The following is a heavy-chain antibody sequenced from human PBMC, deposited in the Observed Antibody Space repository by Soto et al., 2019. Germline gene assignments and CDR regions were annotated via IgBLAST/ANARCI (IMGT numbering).Heavy chain of an antibody. J-gene: IGHJ4*02. CDR1: GFTFTSYT. V-gene: IGHV3-30-3*01. D-gene: IGHD3-10*01. CDR2: ISYDGSNE. Sequence: QVQLVESGRGVVQPGRSLRLSCAASGFTFTSYTMHWVRQAPGKGLEWVAIISYDGSNEYYADSVKGRFTISRDNSKNTLYLQMNSLRAEDTAVYYGARAFGPPKGPFDYWGQGTLVTVSS. CDR3: ARAFGPPKGPFDY.